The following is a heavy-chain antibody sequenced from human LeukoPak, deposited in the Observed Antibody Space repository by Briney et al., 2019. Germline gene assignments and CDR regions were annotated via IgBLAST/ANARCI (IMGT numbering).Heavy chain of an antibody. V-gene: IGHV4-31*03. D-gene: IGHD3-10*01. J-gene: IGHJ3*02. CDR3: ASPRWFGEFHDAFDI. CDR2: IYYSGST. CDR1: GGSISSGGYY. Sequence: SETLSLTCTVSGGSISSGGYYWSWVRQHPGKGLEWIGYIYYSGSTYYNPSLKSRVTISVDTSKNQFSLKLSSVTAADTAVYYCASPRWFGEFHDAFDIWGQGTMVTVSS.